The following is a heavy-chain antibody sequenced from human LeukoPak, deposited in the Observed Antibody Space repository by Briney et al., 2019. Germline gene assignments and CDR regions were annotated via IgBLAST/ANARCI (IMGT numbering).Heavy chain of an antibody. Sequence: TGGSLRLSCAASGFTFSNAWMSWVRQAPGKGLEWVGRIKSKAHGGTTDYAAPVKDRFTISRDDSKNTLYLQMNSLKTEDTAVYYCTTIPFDYGDYFDYWGQGTLVTVSS. J-gene: IGHJ4*02. CDR3: TTIPFDYGDYFDY. V-gene: IGHV3-15*01. D-gene: IGHD4-17*01. CDR1: GFTFSNAW. CDR2: IKSKAHGGTT.